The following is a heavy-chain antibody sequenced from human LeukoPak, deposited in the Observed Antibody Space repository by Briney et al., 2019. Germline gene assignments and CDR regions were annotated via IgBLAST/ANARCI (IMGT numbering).Heavy chain of an antibody. CDR2: IYSGGST. CDR1: GFTVSSNY. D-gene: IGHD6-6*01. Sequence: GGSLRLSCAASGFTVSSNYMSWVRQAPGKGLEWVSVIYSGGSTYYADSVKGRFTISRDISKKLLYLQMNSLRVEDTAVYYCAKEYTPSSPLGELDSWGQGTLVTVSS. J-gene: IGHJ4*02. CDR3: AKEYTPSSPLGELDS. V-gene: IGHV3-53*01.